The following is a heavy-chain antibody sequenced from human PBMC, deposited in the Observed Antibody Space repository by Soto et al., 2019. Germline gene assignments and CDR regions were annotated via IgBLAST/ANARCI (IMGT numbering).Heavy chain of an antibody. J-gene: IGHJ4*02. CDR3: ADPPTSDS. Sequence: EVQLLESGGGLVQPGGSLRLSCAASGFTFSSYDMSWVRQAPGKGLEWVSGISGSGGSTYYADSVKGRFTISRDISKNTLYLQMNSLRAEDTAVYYCADPPTSDSWGQGTLVTVSS. CDR1: GFTFSSYD. V-gene: IGHV3-23*01. CDR2: ISGSGGST.